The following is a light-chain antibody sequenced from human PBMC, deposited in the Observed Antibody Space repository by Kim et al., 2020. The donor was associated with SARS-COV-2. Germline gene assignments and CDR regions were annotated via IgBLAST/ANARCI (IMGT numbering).Light chain of an antibody. CDR1: QTINTY. CDR2: DAS. V-gene: IGKV3-11*01. CDR3: QQRRAWPLT. J-gene: IGKJ5*01. Sequence: LSPGERATLSCRASQTINTYLAWYQQRPGRAPSLLIYDASNRATGIPARFSGSGSGTDFTLTISSLEPEDFAVYYCQQRRAWPLTFGQGTRLEIK.